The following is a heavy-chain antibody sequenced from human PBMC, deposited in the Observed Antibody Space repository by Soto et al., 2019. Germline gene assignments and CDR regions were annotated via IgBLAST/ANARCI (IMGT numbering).Heavy chain of an antibody. J-gene: IGHJ4*02. D-gene: IGHD3-10*01. CDR1: GGSISSYY. CDR2: IYYSGST. CDR3: VREWADYGSGSSAIDY. V-gene: IGHV4-59*01. Sequence: PSETLSLTCTVSGGSISSYYWSWIRQPPGKGLEWIGYIYYSGSTNYNPSLKSRVTISVDTSKNQFSLKLSSVTAADTAVYYCVREWADYGSGSSAIDYWGQGTLVTVS.